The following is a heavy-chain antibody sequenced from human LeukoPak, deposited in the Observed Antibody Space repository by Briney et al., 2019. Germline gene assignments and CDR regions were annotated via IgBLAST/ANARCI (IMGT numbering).Heavy chain of an antibody. CDR1: GFTFSSYG. J-gene: IGHJ4*02. V-gene: IGHV3-30*02. D-gene: IGHD2-2*01. Sequence: GGSLRLSCAASGFTFSSYGMHWVRQAPGKGLEWVAFIRYDGSNKYYADSVKGRFTISRDNSKNTLYLQMNSLRAEDTAVYYCAKSRELVPAASGKYYFDYWGQGTLVTVSS. CDR3: AKSRELVPAASGKYYFDY. CDR2: IRYDGSNK.